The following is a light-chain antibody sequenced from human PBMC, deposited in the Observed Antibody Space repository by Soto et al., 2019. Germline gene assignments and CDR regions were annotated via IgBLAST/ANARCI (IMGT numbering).Light chain of an antibody. CDR1: SSNIGNNA. CDR3: AAWDYSLNEGV. CDR2: YDD. J-gene: IGLJ2*01. V-gene: IGLV1-36*01. Sequence: QSVLTQPPSVSEAPRQRVTISCSGSSSNIGNNAVNWYQQLPGKAPKLLIYYDDLLPSGVSDRFSGSKSGTSASLAISGLQSEDEADYYCAAWDYSLNEGVFGGGTKLTVL.